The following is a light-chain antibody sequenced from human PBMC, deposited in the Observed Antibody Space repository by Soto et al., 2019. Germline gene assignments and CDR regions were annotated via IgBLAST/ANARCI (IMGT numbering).Light chain of an antibody. CDR3: QQANSYPRA. V-gene: IGKV1-9*01. CDR1: QGISSY. CDR2: AAS. J-gene: IGKJ1*01. Sequence: DIQLTQSPSFLSASVGDRVTITCRASQGISSYLAWYQQKPGKAPKLLIYAASTLQYGVPSRFSGSGSGTEFTLTISSLQPEDFATYYCQQANSYPRAFGQGTKVDIK.